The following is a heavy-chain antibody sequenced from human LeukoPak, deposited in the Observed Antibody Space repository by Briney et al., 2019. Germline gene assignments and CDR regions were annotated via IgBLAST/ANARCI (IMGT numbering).Heavy chain of an antibody. V-gene: IGHV3-33*01. Sequence: GWSLRLSCAASGFTFSNYGMHWVRQAPGKGLEWVSVICYDGSNKYYADSVKGRFTISRDNSRNTLYLQMNSLRAEDTAVYYCSRDLAEAAAGLFDYWGQGALVTVSS. CDR3: SRDLAEAAAGLFDY. CDR1: GFTFSNYG. CDR2: ICYDGSNK. D-gene: IGHD6-13*01. J-gene: IGHJ4*02.